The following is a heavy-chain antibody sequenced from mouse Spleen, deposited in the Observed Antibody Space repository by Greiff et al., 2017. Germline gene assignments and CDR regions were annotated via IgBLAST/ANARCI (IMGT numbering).Heavy chain of an antibody. CDR3: ARSRTTALDY. V-gene: IGHV3-2*02. CDR1: GYSITSDYA. CDR2: ISYSGST. J-gene: IGHJ2*01. Sequence: EVKLQESGPGLVKPSQSLSLTCTVTGYSITSDYARNWIRQFPGNKLEWMGYISYSGSTSYNPSLKSRISITRDTSKNQFFLQLNSVTTEDTATYYCARSRTTALDYWGQGTTLTVSS. D-gene: IGHD1-2*01.